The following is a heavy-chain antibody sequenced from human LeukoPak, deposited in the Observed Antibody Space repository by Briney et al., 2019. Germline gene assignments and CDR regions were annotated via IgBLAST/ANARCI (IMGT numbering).Heavy chain of an antibody. CDR2: ISPYNGDT. CDR3: ARAGSGSGWYFDY. J-gene: IGHJ4*02. CDR1: DYDXTSVG. V-gene: IGHV1-18*01. D-gene: IGHD6-19*01. Sequence: ASVKVSCKASDYDXTSVGITWVRQAPGQGLEWMGWISPYNGDTRYVQKLQGRVTMTTDTSTSTAYMELRSLRFDDTAVYYCARAGSGSGWYFDYWGQGTLVTVSS.